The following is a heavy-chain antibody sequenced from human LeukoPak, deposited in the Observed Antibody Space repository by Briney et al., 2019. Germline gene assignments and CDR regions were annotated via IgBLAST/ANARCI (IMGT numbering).Heavy chain of an antibody. Sequence: GASVKVSCKASGYTFTSHFMHWVRQAPGQGLEWMGIINHRGGSTSYTQKFQGRVTMTRDTSTSTVYMELSSLRSEDTAVYYCARVKSYYYDTSDKDAFDIWGQGTMVTVSS. D-gene: IGHD3-22*01. V-gene: IGHV1-46*01. J-gene: IGHJ3*02. CDR3: ARVKSYYYDTSDKDAFDI. CDR1: GYTFTSHF. CDR2: INHRGGST.